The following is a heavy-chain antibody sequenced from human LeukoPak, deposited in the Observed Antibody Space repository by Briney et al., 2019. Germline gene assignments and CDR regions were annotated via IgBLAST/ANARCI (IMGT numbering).Heavy chain of an antibody. CDR3: AGGMLAAAGTRYLAFDP. D-gene: IGHD6-13*01. J-gene: IGHJ5*02. V-gene: IGHV4-34*01. CDR1: GGSFSGYY. Sequence: SETLSLTCAVYGGSFSGYYWSWIRQPPGKGLEWIGEINHSGSTNYNPSLKSRVTISVDTSKNQFSLKLSSVTAADTAVYYCAGGMLAAAGTRYLAFDPWGQGTLVTVSS. CDR2: INHSGST.